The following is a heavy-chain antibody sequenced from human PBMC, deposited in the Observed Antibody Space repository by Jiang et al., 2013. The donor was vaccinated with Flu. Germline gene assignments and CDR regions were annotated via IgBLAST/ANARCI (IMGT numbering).Heavy chain of an antibody. CDR3: AEAEVYGSGTYLFDY. V-gene: IGHV3-49*03. CDR1: GFMFGDYA. Sequence: VQLLESGGGLVQPGQSLRLSCTASGFMFGDYAMSWFRQAPGKGLEWVGLIRSKVYGGTTQYAASVRGRFTISRDDSKSVAYLQMDSLKTEDTAVYSCAEAEVYGSGTYLFDYWGQGTLVTVSS. D-gene: IGHD3-10*01. CDR2: IRSKVYGGTT. J-gene: IGHJ4*02.